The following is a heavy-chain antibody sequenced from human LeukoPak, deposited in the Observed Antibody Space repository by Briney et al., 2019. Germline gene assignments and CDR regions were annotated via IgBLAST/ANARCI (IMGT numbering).Heavy chain of an antibody. Sequence: PSETLSLTCTVSGGSISSYYWSWIRQPPGKGLEWIGCIYYSGSTNYNPSLKSRVTISVDTSKNQFSLKLSSVTAADTAVYYCARIGLFGGVMGYFDYWGQGTLVTVSS. CDR2: IYYSGST. V-gene: IGHV4-59*08. CDR3: ARIGLFGGVMGYFDY. D-gene: IGHD3-16*01. J-gene: IGHJ4*02. CDR1: GGSISSYY.